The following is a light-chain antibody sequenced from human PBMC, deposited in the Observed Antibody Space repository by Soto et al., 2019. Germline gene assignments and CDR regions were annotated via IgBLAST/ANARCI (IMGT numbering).Light chain of an antibody. Sequence: IQMTQSPSSLSAFVGDRVTITCQASQDISSYLAWYQQKPGKAPKLLIYAASTLQSGVPSRFSGSGSGTDLTLTISCLQSEDFATYYCQQYYSYRWTFGQGTKVDIK. J-gene: IGKJ1*01. CDR2: AAS. CDR3: QQYYSYRWT. V-gene: IGKV1-8*01. CDR1: QDISSY.